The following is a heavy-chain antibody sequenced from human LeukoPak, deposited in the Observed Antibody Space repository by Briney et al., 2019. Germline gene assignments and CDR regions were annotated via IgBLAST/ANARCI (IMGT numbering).Heavy chain of an antibody. D-gene: IGHD3-9*01. CDR1: GLTVSSNC. V-gene: IGHV3-66*01. J-gene: IGHJ4*02. CDR3: AREPVYYDILTGYYKAGYFDY. CDR2: IYSGGST. Sequence: GGSLRLSCAASGLTVSSNCMSWVRQAPGKGLEWVSVIYSGGSTYYADSVKGRFTISRDNSKNTLYLQMNSLRAEDTAVYYCAREPVYYDILTGYYKAGYFDYWGQGTLVTVSS.